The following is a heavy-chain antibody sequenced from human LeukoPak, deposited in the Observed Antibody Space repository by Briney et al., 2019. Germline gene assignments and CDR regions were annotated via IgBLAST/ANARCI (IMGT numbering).Heavy chain of an antibody. D-gene: IGHD2-15*01. CDR2: ISGRSTYI. V-gene: IGHV3-21*01. J-gene: IGHJ6*02. CDR1: GFTFNDYS. CDR3: AREAYCSGGSCLPLDA. Sequence: GGSLRLSCAASGFTFNDYSMNWVRQAPGKGLEWVSSISGRSTYIYYADSMKGRFTISRDNAKNSLYLQMSSLRAEDTAVYYCAREAYCSGGSCLPLDAWGQGTTVTVSS.